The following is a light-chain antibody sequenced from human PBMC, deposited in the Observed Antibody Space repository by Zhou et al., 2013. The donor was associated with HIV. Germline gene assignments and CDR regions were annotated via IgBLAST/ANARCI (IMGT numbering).Light chain of an antibody. CDR1: QFVSTS. Sequence: DIQMTQSPSSVSASVGDRVTITCRASQFVSTSVAWYQQKSGKTPKLVIYGTSTLQSGVPSRFSGSGSGTDFTLTINGLQPEDFATYFCQQAHSYPTFGQGTRLEIK. V-gene: IGKV1-12*01. CDR2: GTS. J-gene: IGKJ5*01. CDR3: QQAHSYPT.